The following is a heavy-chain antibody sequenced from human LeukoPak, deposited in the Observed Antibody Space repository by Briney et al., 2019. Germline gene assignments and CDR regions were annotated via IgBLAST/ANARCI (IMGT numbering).Heavy chain of an antibody. V-gene: IGHV7-4-1*02. D-gene: IGHD3-22*01. CDR3: ARVYKSWLFRDSGLNY. CDR2: INTNTGNP. J-gene: IGHJ4*02. Sequence: GASVKVSCKASGYTFTSYAMNWVRQAPGQGLEWMGWINTNTGNPTYAQGFTGRFVFSLDTSVSTAYLQISSLKAEDTAVYYCARVYKSWLFRDSGLNYWGQGTLVTVSS. CDR1: GYTFTSYA.